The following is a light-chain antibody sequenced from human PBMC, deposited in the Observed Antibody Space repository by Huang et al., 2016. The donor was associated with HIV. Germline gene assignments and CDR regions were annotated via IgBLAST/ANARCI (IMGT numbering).Light chain of an antibody. CDR3: QKYYSAPYT. V-gene: IGKV1-27*01. CDR2: GAS. CDR1: QGISNY. Sequence: DIQMTQSPSSLSTSVGDRVTITCRASQGISNYLAWYQQKPGKVPKLLIFGASTLQSGVPSRFSGSGSGTDFTLTISSLQPEDVATYYCQKYYSAPYTFGQGTKLEIK. J-gene: IGKJ2*01.